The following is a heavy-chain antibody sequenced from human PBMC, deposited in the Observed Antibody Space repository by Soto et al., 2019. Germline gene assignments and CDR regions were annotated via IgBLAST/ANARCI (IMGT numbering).Heavy chain of an antibody. V-gene: IGHV1-3*01. Sequence: QVQLVQSGAEVKKPGASVKVSCKASGYTFTSYAMHWVRQAPGQRLEWMGWINAGNGNTKYSQKFQGRVTITRDTXXSTAYMELSSLRSEDTAVYYCASRVNVDILTGWYYWGQGTLVTVSS. J-gene: IGHJ4*02. CDR3: ASRVNVDILTGWYY. D-gene: IGHD3-9*01. CDR2: INAGNGNT. CDR1: GYTFTSYA.